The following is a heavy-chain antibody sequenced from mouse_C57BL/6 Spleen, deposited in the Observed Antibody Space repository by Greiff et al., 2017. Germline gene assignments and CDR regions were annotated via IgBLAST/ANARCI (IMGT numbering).Heavy chain of an antibody. D-gene: IGHD1-1*01. CDR3: ARSKGDYYPDYFDY. CDR1: GYTFTSYW. Sequence: QVQLQQPGAELVKPGASVKLSCKASGYTFTSYWMHWVKQRPGQGLEWIGMIHPNSGSTNYNEKFKSKATLTIDKSSSTAYKQRSSLTSEDSAVYYCARSKGDYYPDYFDYWGQGTTLTVSS. CDR2: IHPNSGST. J-gene: IGHJ2*01. V-gene: IGHV1-64*01.